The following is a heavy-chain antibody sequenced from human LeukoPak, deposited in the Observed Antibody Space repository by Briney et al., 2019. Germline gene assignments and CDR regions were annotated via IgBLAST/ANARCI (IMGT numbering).Heavy chain of an antibody. V-gene: IGHV3-30-3*02. D-gene: IGHD3-3*02. CDR1: GFTFSSYA. Sequence: GGSLRLSCAASGFTFSSYAMHWVRQAPGKGLEWVAVISYDVSNKYYADSLKGRFTISRDNSKNTLYLQMNSLRAEDTAVYYCAKEVPISDYWGQGTLVTVSS. CDR2: ISYDVSNK. CDR3: AKEVPISDY. J-gene: IGHJ4*02.